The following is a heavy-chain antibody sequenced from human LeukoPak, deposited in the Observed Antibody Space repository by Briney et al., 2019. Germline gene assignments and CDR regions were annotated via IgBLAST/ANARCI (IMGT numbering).Heavy chain of an antibody. V-gene: IGHV3-11*05. D-gene: IGHD4-17*01. CDR2: ISSSSSYT. J-gene: IGHJ3*02. Sequence: GGSLRLSCAASGFTFSDYYMSWIRQAPGKGLEWVSYISSSSSYTNYADSVKGRFTISRDNAKNSLYLQMNSLRAEDTAVYCCARDNFDYDSAFDIWGQGTMVTVSS. CDR1: GFTFSDYY. CDR3: ARDNFDYDSAFDI.